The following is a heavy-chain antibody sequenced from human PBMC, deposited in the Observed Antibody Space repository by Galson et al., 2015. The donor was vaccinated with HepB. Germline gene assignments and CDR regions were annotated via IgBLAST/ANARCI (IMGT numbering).Heavy chain of an antibody. D-gene: IGHD2-15*01. CDR1: GYTFSTYS. Sequence: SVKVSCKASGYTFSTYSITWVRQAPGQGLEWMGWISPYSGDTNDAREIQGIVTMTTDTFTSTAYMELRGLRSDDTAVYYCASGALVWGVGGSQNNWFDPRGHGTLVTVAS. CDR3: ASGALVWGVGGSQNNWFDP. J-gene: IGHJ5*02. V-gene: IGHV1-18*01. CDR2: ISPYSGDT.